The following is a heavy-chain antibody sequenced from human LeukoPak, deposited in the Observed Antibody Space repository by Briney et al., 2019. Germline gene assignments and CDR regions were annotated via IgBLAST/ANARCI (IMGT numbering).Heavy chain of an antibody. D-gene: IGHD6-13*01. V-gene: IGHV3-30-3*01. Sequence: PGRSLRLSCTASGFTFSSCAMHWVRQAPGKGLEWVAVISYDGGNKYYADSVKGRFTISRDNSKNTLYLQMNSLRAEDTAVYYCARQVDSTSWSGDLDSWGQGTLVTVSS. CDR1: GFTFSSCA. CDR2: ISYDGGNK. CDR3: ARQVDSTSWSGDLDS. J-gene: IGHJ4*02.